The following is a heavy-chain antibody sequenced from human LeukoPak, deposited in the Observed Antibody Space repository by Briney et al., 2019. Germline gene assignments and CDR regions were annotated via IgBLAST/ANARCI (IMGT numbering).Heavy chain of an antibody. Sequence: GGSLRLSCAASGFTFSDYYMSWIRQAPGKGLEWVSYISSSGSTIYYADSVKGRFTISRDNAKNSLYLQMNSLRAEDSAVYYCARDRYSGSYPLDYWGQGTLVTVSS. V-gene: IGHV3-11*01. D-gene: IGHD1-26*01. CDR1: GFTFSDYY. J-gene: IGHJ4*02. CDR3: ARDRYSGSYPLDY. CDR2: ISSSGSTI.